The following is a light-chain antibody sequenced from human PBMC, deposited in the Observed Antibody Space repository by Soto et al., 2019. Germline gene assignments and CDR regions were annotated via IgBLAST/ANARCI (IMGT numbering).Light chain of an antibody. CDR1: QSFSRNF. CDR3: QQYGTSPYT. J-gene: IGKJ2*01. Sequence: ELVLTQSPGTLSLSPGERATLSCRASQSFSRNFLAWYQQKPGQAPRLLIYGASSRATGIPDRFSGSGSGTDFTLTISRLEPEDFAVYYCQQYGTSPYTFGQGTKLEIK. CDR2: GAS. V-gene: IGKV3-20*01.